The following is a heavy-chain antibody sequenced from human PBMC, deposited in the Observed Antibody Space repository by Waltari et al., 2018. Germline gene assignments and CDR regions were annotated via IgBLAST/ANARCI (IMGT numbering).Heavy chain of an antibody. CDR1: EASIPGHL. CDR3: ARLPRGSVIIGAFDI. CDR2: MYFSGTH. D-gene: IGHD3-22*01. V-gene: IGHV4-59*11. J-gene: IGHJ3*02. Sequence: VQLQESGPGLVKPSETLSLTCDVSEASIPGHLWSWIRQAPGKGLEWIGYMYFSGTHNYNPSLKSRVTISIDTSKSRFSLNLRSVTTADTAIYYCARLPRGSVIIGAFDIWGQGTQVTVSS.